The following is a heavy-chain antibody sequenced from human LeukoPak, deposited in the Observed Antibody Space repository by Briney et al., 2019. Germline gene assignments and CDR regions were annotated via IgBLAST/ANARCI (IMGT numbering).Heavy chain of an antibody. CDR3: ARDREDFPERDDAFDI. D-gene: IGHD3-10*01. Sequence: SETLSLTCAVYGGSFSGYYWSWIRQPPGKGLEWIGEINHSGSTNYNPSLKSRVTISVDTSKNQFSLKLSSVTAADTAVYYCARDREDFPERDDAFDIWGQGTMVTVSS. V-gene: IGHV4-34*01. J-gene: IGHJ3*02. CDR1: GGSFSGYY. CDR2: INHSGST.